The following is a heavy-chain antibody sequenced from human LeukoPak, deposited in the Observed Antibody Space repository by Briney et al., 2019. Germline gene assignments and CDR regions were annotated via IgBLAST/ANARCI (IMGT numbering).Heavy chain of an antibody. J-gene: IGHJ4*02. V-gene: IGHV3-23*01. D-gene: IGHD3-22*01. Sequence: GGSLRLSCATSGFTFSSYAMSWVRQAPGKGLEWVSSISGSGGNTYYADSVKGRFTISRDNAKNSLYLQMNSLRAEDTAVYYCARDGDMIVDYWGQGTLVTVSS. CDR3: ARDGDMIVDY. CDR1: GFTFSSYA. CDR2: ISGSGGNT.